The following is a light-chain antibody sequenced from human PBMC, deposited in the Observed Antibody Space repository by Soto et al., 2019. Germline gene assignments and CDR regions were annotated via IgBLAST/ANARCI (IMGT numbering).Light chain of an antibody. V-gene: IGKV3-15*01. CDR2: DAS. J-gene: IGKJ2*01. Sequence: VLTQSPGTLSLSPGERATLSCRASQSISRSLAWYQQKPGQAPRLLISDASTRATGIPARFSGSGSGTEFTLTISSLQYEDFALYYCHQYNSWPPGTFGQGTKVDIK. CDR1: QSISRS. CDR3: HQYNSWPPGT.